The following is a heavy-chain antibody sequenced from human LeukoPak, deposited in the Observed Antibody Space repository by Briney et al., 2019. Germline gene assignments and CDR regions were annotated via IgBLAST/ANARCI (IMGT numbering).Heavy chain of an antibody. CDR3: ARKYCSGGSCYWGYNWFDP. J-gene: IGHJ5*02. CDR2: INYSGST. D-gene: IGHD2-15*01. V-gene: IGHV4-34*01. CDR1: GGSFSGYY. Sequence: SETLSLTCAVYGGSFSGYYWSWIRQPPGKGLEWIGEINYSGSTNYNPSLKSRVTISVDTSKNQFSLKLSSVTAADTAVYYCARKYCSGGSCYWGYNWFDPWGQGTLVTVSS.